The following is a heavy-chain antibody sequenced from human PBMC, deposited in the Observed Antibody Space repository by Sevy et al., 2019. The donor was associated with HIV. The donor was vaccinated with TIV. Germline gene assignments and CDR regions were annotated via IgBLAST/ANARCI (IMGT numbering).Heavy chain of an antibody. CDR3: ARTLADYYYGMDV. CDR1: GYSISSGYY. CDR2: IYHSGST. Sequence: KQSQTLSLTCAVSGYSISSGYYWGWIRQPPGKGLEWIGSIYHSGSTYYNPSLKSRVTISVDTSKNQFSLKLSSVTAADTAVYYCARTLADYYYGMDVWGQRTTVTVSS. J-gene: IGHJ6*02. V-gene: IGHV4-38-2*01.